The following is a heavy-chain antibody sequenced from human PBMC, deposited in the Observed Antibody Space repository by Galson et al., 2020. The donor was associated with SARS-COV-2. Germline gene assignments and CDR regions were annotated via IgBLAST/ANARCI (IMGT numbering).Heavy chain of an antibody. D-gene: IGHD3-16*01. Sequence: ASETLSLACTVSGDSIRSFYWSWIRQPPRKGLEWIGNFFYSGSTNYNPSLKSRVTISVDTSKNQISLKLTSVTAADTAVYYCARPGGGNDAFDLWGQGTVVTVSS. V-gene: IGHV4-59*01. J-gene: IGHJ3*01. CDR1: GDSIRSFY. CDR3: ARPGGGNDAFDL. CDR2: FFYSGST.